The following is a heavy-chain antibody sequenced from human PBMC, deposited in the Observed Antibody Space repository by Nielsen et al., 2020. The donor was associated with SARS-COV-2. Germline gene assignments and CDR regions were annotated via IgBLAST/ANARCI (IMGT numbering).Heavy chain of an antibody. Sequence: GESLKISCTASGFALSAYGMDWVRQVPGRGLEWLAHIRMSNGATQCADSVRGRFTISRDNAKNSLYLQMNSLRDEDTAVYFCAKELEVCCHYMDVWGKGTTVTVSS. CDR1: GFALSAYG. CDR2: IRMSNGAT. J-gene: IGHJ6*03. V-gene: IGHV3-48*02. D-gene: IGHD5/OR15-5a*01. CDR3: AKELEVCCHYMDV.